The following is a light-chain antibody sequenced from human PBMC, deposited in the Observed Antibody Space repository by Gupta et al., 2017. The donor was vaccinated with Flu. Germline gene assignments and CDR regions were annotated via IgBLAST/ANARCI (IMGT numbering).Light chain of an antibody. J-gene: IGKJ5*01. CDR1: QSVSSSY. CDR3: QQDGSSPLT. CDR2: GAS. Sequence: EIVLTHSPGTLSLSPGERATLSCRASQSVSSSYLAWYQQNPGQAPRLLIYGASSRATGLPDRFSGSGSGTDFTLTISILDPEDFAVYYCQQDGSSPLTFGQGTQVEIK. V-gene: IGKV3-20*01.